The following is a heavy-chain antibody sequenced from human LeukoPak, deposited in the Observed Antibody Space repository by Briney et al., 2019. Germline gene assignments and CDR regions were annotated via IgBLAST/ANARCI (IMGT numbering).Heavy chain of an antibody. J-gene: IGHJ3*02. D-gene: IGHD6-19*01. CDR3: ARVRSSGWPDAFDI. Sequence: PGGSLRLSRAASGFTFSDYYMSWIRQAPGKGLEWVSYISSSGSTIYYADSVKGRFTISRDNAKNSLYLQMNSLRAEDTAVYYCARVRSSGWPDAFDIWGQGTMVTVSS. CDR2: ISSSGSTI. V-gene: IGHV3-11*01. CDR1: GFTFSDYY.